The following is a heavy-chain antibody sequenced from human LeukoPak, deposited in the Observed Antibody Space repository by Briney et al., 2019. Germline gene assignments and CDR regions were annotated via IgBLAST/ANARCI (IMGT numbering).Heavy chain of an antibody. CDR3: AGAPSYGAFFDY. Sequence: SETLSLTCTVSGGSISSDYWNWIRQPPGKGLEWLAYLYYSGTTNYNPSLKSRITVSSDTSKNQFSLKLSSVTAADTAVYYCAGAPSYGAFFDYWGQGTLVTVSS. CDR1: GGSISSDY. J-gene: IGHJ4*02. CDR2: LYYSGTT. V-gene: IGHV4-59*01. D-gene: IGHD2/OR15-2a*01.